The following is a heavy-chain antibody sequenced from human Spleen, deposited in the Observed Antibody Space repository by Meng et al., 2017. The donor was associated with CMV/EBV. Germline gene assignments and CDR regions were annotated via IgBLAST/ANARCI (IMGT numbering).Heavy chain of an antibody. CDR3: ARAIDYDFWNGYQVNYFDS. Sequence: SETLSLTCAVYGGSFSGYYLSWIRQSPGKGLEWIGEINNSGSTNYIPSLRSRVTISLDTSNKQVSLTLTSVTAADTAVYYCARAIDYDFWNGYQVNYFDSWGQGTLVTVSS. D-gene: IGHD3-3*01. J-gene: IGHJ4*02. CDR2: INNSGST. CDR1: GGSFSGYY. V-gene: IGHV4-34*01.